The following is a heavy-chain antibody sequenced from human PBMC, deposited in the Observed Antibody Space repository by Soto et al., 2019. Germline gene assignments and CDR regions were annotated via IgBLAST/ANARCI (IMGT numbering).Heavy chain of an antibody. J-gene: IGHJ4*02. CDR2: ISYDGSNK. D-gene: IGHD6-19*01. CDR3: AKTVAGIPFDY. Sequence: QVQLVESGGGVVQPGRSLRLSCAASGFTFSSYAMHWVRQAPGKGLEWVAVISYDGSNKYYADSVKGRFTISRDNSKNTLYLQMNSLRAEDTAVYYCAKTVAGIPFDYWGQGTLVTVSS. CDR1: GFTFSSYA. V-gene: IGHV3-30*18.